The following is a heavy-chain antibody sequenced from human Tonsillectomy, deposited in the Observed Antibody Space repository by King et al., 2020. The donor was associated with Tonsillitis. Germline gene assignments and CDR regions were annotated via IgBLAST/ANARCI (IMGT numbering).Heavy chain of an antibody. V-gene: IGHV3-9*01. CDR1: GFTFDDYA. D-gene: IGHD3-16*01. CDR3: AKVIMFTSGGEHSWYFDL. CDR2: ISWNSGSI. J-gene: IGHJ2*01. Sequence: VQLVESGGGLVQPGRSLRLSCAASGFTFDDYAMHWVRQAPGKGLEWVSGISWNSGSIGYADSVKGRFTISRDNAKNSLYLQMNRLRAEDTALYYCAKVIMFTSGGEHSWYFDLWGRGTLVTVSS.